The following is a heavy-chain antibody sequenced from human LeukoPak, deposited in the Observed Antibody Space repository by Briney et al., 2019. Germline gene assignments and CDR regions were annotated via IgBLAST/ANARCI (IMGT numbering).Heavy chain of an antibody. J-gene: IGHJ4*02. V-gene: IGHV3-7*01. Sequence: GGSLRLSCGASGFSFSSYWLTWVRQSPGRGLEWVANIKQDGSEKYYVDSVKGRFTISRDNARNSLYLQMSSLRAEDTAIYYCARSYGYSYGYSRFDYWGQGTLVTVSS. D-gene: IGHD5-18*01. CDR3: ARSYGYSYGYSRFDY. CDR1: GFSFSSYW. CDR2: IKQDGSEK.